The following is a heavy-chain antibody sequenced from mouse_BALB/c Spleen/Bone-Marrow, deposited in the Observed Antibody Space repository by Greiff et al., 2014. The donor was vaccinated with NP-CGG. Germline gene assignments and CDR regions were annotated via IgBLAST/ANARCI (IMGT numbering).Heavy chain of an antibody. CDR1: GYTFTDYV. CDR3: DYYGSSYFDY. V-gene: IGHV1-77*01. Sequence: QVQLKQSGPELVKPGASVKMSCKASGYTFTDYVISWVKQRTGQGLEWIGEIYPGSGSTYYNEKFKGKATLTADKSSNTAYMQLSSLTSEDSAVYFCDYYGSSYFDYWGQGTTLTVPS. D-gene: IGHD1-1*01. J-gene: IGHJ2*01. CDR2: IYPGSGST.